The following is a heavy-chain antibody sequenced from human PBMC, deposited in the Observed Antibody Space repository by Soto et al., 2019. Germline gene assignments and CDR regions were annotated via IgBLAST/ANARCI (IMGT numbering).Heavy chain of an antibody. D-gene: IGHD2-8*02. Sequence: QVQLQQWGAGLLKPSETLSLTGAVFGGSFSGYYWTWIRQPPGTGLEWPGEINHSGSTNYNPSLKSRVNISVDPSKYQFPRKVSSLPAADTAVYYCAREKITGLFDYWRQGTPVTVSS. CDR2: INHSGST. J-gene: IGHJ4*02. V-gene: IGHV4-34*01. CDR1: GGSFSGYY. CDR3: AREKITGLFDY.